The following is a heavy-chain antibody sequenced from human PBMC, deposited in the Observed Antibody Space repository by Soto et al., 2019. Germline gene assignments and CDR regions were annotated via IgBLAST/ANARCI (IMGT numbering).Heavy chain of an antibody. D-gene: IGHD2-15*01. V-gene: IGHV3-23*01. CDR1: GFTFSSYA. CDR2: ISGSGVST. Sequence: GWSLRLSCAASGFTFSSYAMSWVRQAPGKGLEWVSAISGSGVSTDYADSVKGRFTISRDNSKNTLYLQMNSLSAEDRAVYDCATEVADAFDIWGQGTMVTVSS. J-gene: IGHJ3*02. CDR3: ATEVADAFDI.